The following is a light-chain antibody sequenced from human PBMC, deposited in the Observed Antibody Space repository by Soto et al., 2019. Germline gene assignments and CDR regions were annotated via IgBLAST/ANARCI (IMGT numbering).Light chain of an antibody. CDR2: EVS. CDR1: SSDGGSYNL. Sequence: QSALTQPASVSGSPGQSITIYCTGTSSDGGSYNLVSWYQQHPGKAPKLMIYEVSKRPSGVSNRFSGSKSGNTASLTISGLQAEDEADYYCCSYAGSSSLYVFGTGTKVTVL. J-gene: IGLJ1*01. CDR3: CSYAGSSSLYV. V-gene: IGLV2-23*02.